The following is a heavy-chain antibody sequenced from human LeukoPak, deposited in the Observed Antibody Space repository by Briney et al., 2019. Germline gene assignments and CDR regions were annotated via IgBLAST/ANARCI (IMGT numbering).Heavy chain of an antibody. V-gene: IGHV1-2*02. CDR3: ARRTIFGVVIIGDY. Sequence: GASVKVSCKASGYTFTGDYMHWVRQAPGQGLEWMGWINPNSGGTNYAQKFQGRVTMTRDTSISTAYMELSRLRSDDTAVYYCARRTIFGVVIIGDYWGQGTLVTVSS. CDR2: INPNSGGT. J-gene: IGHJ4*02. D-gene: IGHD3-3*01. CDR1: GYTFTGDY.